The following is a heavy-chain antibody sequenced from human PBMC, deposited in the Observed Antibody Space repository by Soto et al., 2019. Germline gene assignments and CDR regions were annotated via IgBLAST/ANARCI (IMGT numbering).Heavy chain of an antibody. J-gene: IGHJ6*02. D-gene: IGHD2-2*01. V-gene: IGHV4-34*01. CDR1: GGSFSGYY. CDR3: ARGHCSSTSCYWAYYYYGMDV. CDR2: INHSGST. Sequence: SETLSLTCAVYGGSFSGYYWSWIRQPPGKGLEWIGEINHSGSTNYNPSLKSRVTISVDTSKNQFSLKLSSVTAADTAVYYCARGHCSSTSCYWAYYYYGMDVWGQGTTVTVSS.